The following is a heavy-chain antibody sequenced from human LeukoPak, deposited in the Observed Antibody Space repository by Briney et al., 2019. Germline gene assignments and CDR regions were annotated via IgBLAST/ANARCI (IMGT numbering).Heavy chain of an antibody. CDR1: GFTFNRSA. V-gene: IGHV1-58*01. D-gene: IGHD2-2*01. CDR3: AAGTPPANRYFDL. CDR2: IVFGSGNT. J-gene: IGHJ2*01. Sequence: ASVKVSCKVSGFTFNRSAVQWVRQARGQRLEWIGWIVFGSGNTHYAQEFQERVTISRDMSTSTAYMELSSLRSDDTAVYYCAAGTPPANRYFDLWGRGTLVTVSS.